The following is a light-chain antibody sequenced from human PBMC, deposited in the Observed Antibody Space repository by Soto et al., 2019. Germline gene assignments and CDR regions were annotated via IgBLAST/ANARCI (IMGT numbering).Light chain of an antibody. J-gene: IGKJ1*01. V-gene: IGKV3-15*01. CDR1: ESVSSN. Sequence: EIVVTQSPVTLSVSPGERATLSCRASESVSSNLAWFQHKPGQAPRLLIYAASTKATGVPARFTGSGSRTDFNLTITSLQSEDFAVYYCQQYYHWPRTFGQGTKVEIK. CDR2: AAS. CDR3: QQYYHWPRT.